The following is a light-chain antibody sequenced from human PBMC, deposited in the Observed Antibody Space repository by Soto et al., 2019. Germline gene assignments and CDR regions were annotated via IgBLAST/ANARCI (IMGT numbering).Light chain of an antibody. J-gene: IGKJ1*01. CDR3: QQSYSTPWT. CDR2: AAS. V-gene: IGKV1-39*01. CDR1: QSISSY. Sequence: DIQMTQSPSSLSASVGDRVTITCRASQSISSYLNWYQQKPGIAPKLLIYAASSLQSGVPSRFSGSGSGTDFTLTIGSLQPEDSATYYCQQSYSTPWTFGQGTKGERK.